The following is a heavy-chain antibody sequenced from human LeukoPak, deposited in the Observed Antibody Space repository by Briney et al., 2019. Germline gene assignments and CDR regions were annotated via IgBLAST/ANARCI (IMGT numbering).Heavy chain of an antibody. J-gene: IGHJ3*02. CDR2: VYNSGST. CDR1: NASVSRHY. CDR3: ARDVSGRNAFDI. Sequence: SDTLSLTCTGANASVSRHYLNWIRQPPGKGLEWIGYVYNSGSTNYNPSLQSRLTISLDTSKNPFSLNLTSVTAADSALYYCARDVSGRNAFDIWGQGTMVTVSS. D-gene: IGHD3-10*01. V-gene: IGHV4-59*02.